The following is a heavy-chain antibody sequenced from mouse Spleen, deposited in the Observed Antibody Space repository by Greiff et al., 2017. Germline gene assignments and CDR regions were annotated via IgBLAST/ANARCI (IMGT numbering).Heavy chain of an antibody. D-gene: IGHD4-1*01. Sequence: EVQLQESGPGPVKPSQSLSLTCSVTGYSITSGYYWNWLRQFPGNRLEWMGYISYDGSNNYNPSLRNRISITLDTSKNQFFLKLNSVTSEDTGTYYCARERTGFVYWGQGTLVTVSA. CDR3: ARERTGFVY. J-gene: IGHJ3*01. CDR1: GYSITSGYY. CDR2: ISYDGSN. V-gene: IGHV3-6*01.